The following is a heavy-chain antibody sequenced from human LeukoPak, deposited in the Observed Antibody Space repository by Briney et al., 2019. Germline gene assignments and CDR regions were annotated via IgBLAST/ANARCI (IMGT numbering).Heavy chain of an antibody. CDR1: GGSFSGYY. J-gene: IGHJ4*02. V-gene: IGHV4-34*01. D-gene: IGHD3-22*01. CDR2: INHSGST. Sequence: PSETLSLTCAVYGGSFSGYYWNWIRQPPGKGLEWIGEINHSGSTNYNPSLKSRVTISVDTSKNQFSLKLSSVTAADTTVYYCAIAPQDRSGYPKPYYFDYWGQGTLVTVSS. CDR3: AIAPQDRSGYPKPYYFDY.